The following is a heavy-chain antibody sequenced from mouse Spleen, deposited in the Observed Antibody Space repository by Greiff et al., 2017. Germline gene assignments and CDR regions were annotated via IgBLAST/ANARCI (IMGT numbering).Heavy chain of an antibody. V-gene: IGHV1-4*01. Sequence: VQLMESGAELARPGASVKMSCTASGYTFTSYTMHWVKQRPGQGLEWIGYINPSSGYTNYNQKFKDKATLTADKSSSTAYMQLSSLTSEDSADYYSASRATHWDDAWFAYWGQGTLVTVSA. D-gene: IGHD4-1*01. CDR3: ASRATHWDDAWFAY. CDR1: GYTFTSYT. CDR2: INPSSGYT. J-gene: IGHJ3*01.